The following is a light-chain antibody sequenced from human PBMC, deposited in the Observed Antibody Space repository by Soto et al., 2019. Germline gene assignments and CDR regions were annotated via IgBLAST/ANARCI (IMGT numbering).Light chain of an antibody. Sequence: EIVLTQSPAALSVSPGERVTLSCRASQGIGSTLAWYQQKPGQTPRLLIYDSSTRATGIPDRFSGSGSGTDFTLTISRREPEDFAVYYCQQYAISPWTFGQGTKVQIK. CDR2: DSS. J-gene: IGKJ1*01. CDR3: QQYAISPWT. CDR1: QGIGST. V-gene: IGKV3-20*01.